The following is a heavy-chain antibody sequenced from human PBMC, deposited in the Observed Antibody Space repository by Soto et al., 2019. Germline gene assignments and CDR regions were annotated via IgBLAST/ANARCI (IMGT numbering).Heavy chain of an antibody. D-gene: IGHD4-17*01. Sequence: QITFKESGPSLVQPTQTLTLTCTFSGFSLTTSGVGVGWIRQPPGTALERLALIYWDDDKRYTPSLTSRITIAKDPSKYLVVLPMPNMAPADPATYFCARRTTTVTMWFDPLGQGTLVTV. J-gene: IGHJ5*02. V-gene: IGHV2-5*02. CDR1: GFSLTTSGVG. CDR3: ARRTTTVTMWFDP. CDR2: IYWDDDK.